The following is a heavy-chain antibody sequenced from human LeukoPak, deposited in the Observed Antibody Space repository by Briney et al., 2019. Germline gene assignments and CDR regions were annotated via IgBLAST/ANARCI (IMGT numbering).Heavy chain of an antibody. D-gene: IGHD3-10*01. J-gene: IGHJ4*02. CDR1: GYTFTIYG. V-gene: IGHV1-18*01. CDR2: ISAYNGNT. Sequence: ASVKVSCKASGYTFTIYGISWVRQAPGQGREWMGWISAYNGNTNYAQKLQGRVTMTTDTSTSTAYMELRSLRSDDTAVYYCARDYMVRGVIIEVPFDYWGQGTLVTVSS. CDR3: ARDYMVRGVIIEVPFDY.